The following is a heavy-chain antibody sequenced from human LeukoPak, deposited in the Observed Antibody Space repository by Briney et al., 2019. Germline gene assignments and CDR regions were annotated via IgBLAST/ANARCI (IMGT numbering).Heavy chain of an antibody. D-gene: IGHD3-22*01. CDR2: IYTSGST. CDR3: ARRGVYDSSGYYND. CDR1: GGSISSGSYY. J-gene: IGHJ4*02. V-gene: IGHV4-61*02. Sequence: PSETLSLTCTVSGGSISSGSYYWSWIRQPAGKGLEWIGRIYTSGSTNYNPSLKSRVTISVDTSKNQFSLELSSVTVADTAVYYCARRGVYDSSGYYNDWGQGTLVTVSS.